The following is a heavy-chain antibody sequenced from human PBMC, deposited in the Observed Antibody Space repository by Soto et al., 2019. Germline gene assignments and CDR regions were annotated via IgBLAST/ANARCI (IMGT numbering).Heavy chain of an antibody. CDR1: GGSISSCY. Sequence: SETLSLTCTVSGGSISSCYLSWIRQPPGKGLEWIGYIYYSGSTNYNPSLKSRVTISVDTSKNQFSLKLSSVTAADTAVYYCARVPLYCGGDCYYSGAFDIWGQGTMVTVS. J-gene: IGHJ3*02. V-gene: IGHV4-59*01. D-gene: IGHD2-21*02. CDR3: ARVPLYCGGDCYYSGAFDI. CDR2: IYYSGST.